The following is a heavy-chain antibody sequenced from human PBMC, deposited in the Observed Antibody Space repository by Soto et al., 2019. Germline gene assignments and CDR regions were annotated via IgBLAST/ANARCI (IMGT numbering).Heavy chain of an antibody. J-gene: IGHJ4*02. D-gene: IGHD3-22*01. V-gene: IGHV1-2*02. CDR2: INPNSGGT. Sequence: ASVKVSCKASGYTFTDYYVHWVRQAPGQGLEWMGWINPNSGGTKSAQKFQGRVTMTRDTSISTAYMELSRLRPDDTAVYYCARRKGDYYDSSGYHYHFDYWGQGTLVTVSS. CDR1: GYTFTDYY. CDR3: ARRKGDYYDSSGYHYHFDY.